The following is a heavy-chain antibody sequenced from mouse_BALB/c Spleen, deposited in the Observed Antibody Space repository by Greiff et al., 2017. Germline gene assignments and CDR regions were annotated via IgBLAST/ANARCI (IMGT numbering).Heavy chain of an antibody. CDR2: ISSGGSYT. V-gene: IGHV5-9-3*01. J-gene: IGHJ4*01. CDR3: ARRDWDHAMDY. CDR1: GFTFSSYA. Sequence: EVKLVESGGGLVKPGGSLKLSCAASGFTFSSYAMSWVRQTPEKRLEWVATISSGGSYTYYPDSVKGRFTISRDNAKNTLYLQMSSLRSEDTAMYYCARRDWDHAMDYWGQGTSVTVSS. D-gene: IGHD4-1*01.